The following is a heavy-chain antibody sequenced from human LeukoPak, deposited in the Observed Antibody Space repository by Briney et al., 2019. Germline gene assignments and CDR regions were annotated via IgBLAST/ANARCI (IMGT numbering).Heavy chain of an antibody. CDR1: EFTVSSNY. J-gene: IGHJ4*02. Sequence: GGSLRLSCAASEFTVSSNYMNWVRQAPGKGLEWVSVIYSGGSTCYADSVKGRFTISRDNSKNTLYLQMNSLRAEDTAVYYCAREAVTRNYFDYWGQGTLVTVSS. CDR2: IYSGGST. CDR3: AREAVTRNYFDY. V-gene: IGHV3-53*01. D-gene: IGHD4-17*01.